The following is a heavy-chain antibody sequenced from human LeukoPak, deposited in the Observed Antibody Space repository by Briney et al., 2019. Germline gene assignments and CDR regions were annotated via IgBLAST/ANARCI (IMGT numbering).Heavy chain of an antibody. CDR3: ALGSGYPEN. CDR1: SGSISTSNYY. CDR2: INHSGST. Sequence: SETLSLTCTVSSGSISTSNYYWGWIRQPPGKGLEWIGEINHSGSTNYNPSLKSRVTISVDTSKNQFSLKLSSVTAADTAVYYCALGSGYPENWGQGTLVTVSS. J-gene: IGHJ4*02. V-gene: IGHV4-39*07. D-gene: IGHD3-22*01.